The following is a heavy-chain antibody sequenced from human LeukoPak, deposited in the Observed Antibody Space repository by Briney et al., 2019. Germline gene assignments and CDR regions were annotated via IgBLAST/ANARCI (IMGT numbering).Heavy chain of an antibody. V-gene: IGHV1-8*01. CDR1: GYTFTSYD. J-gene: IGHJ4*02. CDR3: ARRRSTGYCSSTSCYTRYFDY. D-gene: IGHD2-2*02. CDR2: MNPNSGNT. Sequence: ASVKVSCKASGYTFTSYDINWVRQATGQGLEWMGWMNPNSGNTGYAQKFQGRVTMTRNTSISTAYMELSSLRSEDTAVYYCARRRSTGYCSSTSCYTRYFDYWGQGTLVTVSS.